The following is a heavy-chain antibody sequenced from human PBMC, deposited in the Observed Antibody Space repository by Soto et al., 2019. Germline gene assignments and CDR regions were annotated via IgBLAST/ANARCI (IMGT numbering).Heavy chain of an antibody. Sequence: LSLTCAVYGGSFSGYSWTWLRQPPGKGLEWIGEINHSATTDYNPALKSRVTMSVDTPKNQFSLRVTSVTAADTAVYYCARARFDSWSHIYYGLDVWGQGTTVTVSS. J-gene: IGHJ6*02. CDR1: GGSFSGYS. V-gene: IGHV4-34*01. CDR3: ARARFDSWSHIYYGLDV. CDR2: INHSATT. D-gene: IGHD3-3*01.